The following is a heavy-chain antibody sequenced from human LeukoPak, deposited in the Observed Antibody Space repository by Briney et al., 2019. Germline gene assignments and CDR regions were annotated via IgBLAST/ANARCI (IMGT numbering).Heavy chain of an antibody. CDR1: GGTFSSYA. V-gene: IGHV1-69*05. CDR3: ARHVTGSGYPYNWFDP. CDR2: IIPIFGTA. Sequence: GASVKVSCKASGGTFSSYAISWVRQAPGQGLEWMGGIIPIFGTANYAQKFQGRVTITTDESTSTAYMELSSLRSEDTAVYYCARHVTGSGYPYNWFDPWGQGTLVTVSS. J-gene: IGHJ5*02. D-gene: IGHD3-3*01.